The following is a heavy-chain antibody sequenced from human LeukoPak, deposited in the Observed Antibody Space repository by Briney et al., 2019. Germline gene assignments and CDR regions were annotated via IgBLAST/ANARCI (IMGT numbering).Heavy chain of an antibody. CDR2: VYYSGST. CDR1: GGSISTYY. Sequence: SETLSLTCTVSGGSISTYYWSWIRQPPGKGLEWIGYVYYSGSTNYNPSLKSRVTISVDTSKSQFSLKLNSVTAADTAVCYCARNHGYPFYFDYWGQGTLVTVSS. CDR3: ARNHGYPFYFDY. V-gene: IGHV4-59*01. D-gene: IGHD5-18*01. J-gene: IGHJ4*02.